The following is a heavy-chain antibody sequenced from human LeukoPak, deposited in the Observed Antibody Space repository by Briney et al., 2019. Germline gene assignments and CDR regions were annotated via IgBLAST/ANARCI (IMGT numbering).Heavy chain of an antibody. J-gene: IGHJ4*02. D-gene: IGHD6-19*01. CDR1: GGSISSGGYS. CDR2: IYHSGST. Sequence: RSSETLSLTCAVSGGSISSGGYSWSWIRQPPGKGLEWIGYIYHSGSTYYNPSLKSRVTISVDTSKNQFSLKLSSVTAADTAVYYCASKAGSIAVAHFDYWGQGTLVTVSS. CDR3: ASKAGSIAVAHFDY. V-gene: IGHV4-30-2*01.